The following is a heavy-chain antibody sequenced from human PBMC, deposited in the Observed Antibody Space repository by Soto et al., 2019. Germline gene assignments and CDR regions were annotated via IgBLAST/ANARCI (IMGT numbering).Heavy chain of an antibody. V-gene: IGHV1-18*01. D-gene: IGHD3-9*01. Sequence: ASVKVSCKAFGYTFTSYGITWVRQAPGQGLEWMGAISPHNRNTNYAEKFRGRVTMTTDTSTTTAYMELRSLRSDDTAVYYCARDEGGYDILTGYYKAHHFDQWGQGALVTVS. CDR3: ARDEGGYDILTGYYKAHHFDQ. J-gene: IGHJ4*02. CDR1: GYTFTSYG. CDR2: ISPHNRNT.